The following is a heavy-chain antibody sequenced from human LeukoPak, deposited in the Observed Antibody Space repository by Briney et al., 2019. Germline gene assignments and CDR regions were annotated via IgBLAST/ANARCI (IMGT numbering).Heavy chain of an antibody. CDR3: ARFSVGGRYDFDY. CDR2: ISPNSGAT. V-gene: IGHV1-2*02. J-gene: IGHJ4*02. D-gene: IGHD3-9*01. CDR1: GYTFTAYY. Sequence: ASVKVSCMAYGYTFTAYYLHWVRQAPGQGLEWMGWISPNSGATKYAQKFQDRVTMTRDTSINTAYMELSRLRSDDTAVYFCARFSVGGRYDFDYWGQGTLVTVSS.